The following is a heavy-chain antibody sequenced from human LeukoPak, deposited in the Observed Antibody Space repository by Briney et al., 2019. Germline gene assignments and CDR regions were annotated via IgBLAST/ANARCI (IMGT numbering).Heavy chain of an antibody. CDR3: ARDQVGELRPLAFDI. CDR2: IYYSGST. D-gene: IGHD1-7*01. Sequence: PSRTLSLTCTVSGGALSSGGYYCSWIRRHPGKGLEWIGYIYYSGSTYYNPSLKSRVSISVDTSKNQFSLKLSSVTAADTSVYYCARDQVGELRPLAFDIWGQGTMVTVSS. J-gene: IGHJ3*02. V-gene: IGHV4-31*03. CDR1: GGALSSGGYY.